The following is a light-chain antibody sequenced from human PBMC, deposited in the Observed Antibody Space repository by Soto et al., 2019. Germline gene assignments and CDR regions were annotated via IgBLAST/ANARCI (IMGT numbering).Light chain of an antibody. Sequence: QPVLTQPPSVSGAPGQRVTISCTGSSSNIGAGYDVHWYQQLPGTAPKLLIYGNSNRPSGVPDRFSGSKSGTSASLAITGLQAEDEADYYCSSYGGSNTVVFGGGTKLTVL. CDR2: GNS. V-gene: IGLV1-40*01. CDR1: SSNIGAGYD. J-gene: IGLJ2*01. CDR3: SSYGGSNTVV.